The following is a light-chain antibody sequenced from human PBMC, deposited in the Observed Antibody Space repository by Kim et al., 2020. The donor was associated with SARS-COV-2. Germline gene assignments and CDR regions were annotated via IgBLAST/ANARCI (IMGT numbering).Light chain of an antibody. CDR1: NSGSEG. CDR3: QVWNRGSDHPVV. CDR2: YDS. J-gene: IGLJ2*01. V-gene: IGLV3-21*04. Sequence: GETARITCGGTNSGSEGLHGYQQRPGPAPVLVMYYDSDRPSGIPERLSGSNSGNTATLTISRVEAGDEADYYCQVWNRGSDHPVVFGGGTQLTVL.